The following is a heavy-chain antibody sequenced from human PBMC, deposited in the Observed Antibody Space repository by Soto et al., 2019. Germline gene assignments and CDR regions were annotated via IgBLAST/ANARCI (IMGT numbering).Heavy chain of an antibody. J-gene: IGHJ4*02. D-gene: IGHD2-15*01. CDR3: THSRRSRGGAYCWVWGY. V-gene: IGHV2-5*02. Sequence: QITLKESGPTLVKPTQTLTLTCTFSGFSLSTEGVGVGWIRQPPGKALEWLAFVYWDDDKRYSPSLKSRLTSTKDTSKNQVVITMTNMDPVDTTTYYCTHSRRSRGGAYCWVWGYWGQGTLVTDSS. CDR1: GFSLSTEGVG. CDR2: VYWDDDK.